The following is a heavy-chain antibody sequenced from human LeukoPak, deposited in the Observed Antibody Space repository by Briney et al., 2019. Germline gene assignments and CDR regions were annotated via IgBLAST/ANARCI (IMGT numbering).Heavy chain of an antibody. D-gene: IGHD3-3*01. CDR3: ARARITIFGVVKSGYMDV. CDR2: IYYSGST. Sequence: PSETLSLTCTVSGGSISSYYWSWIRQPPGKGLEWIGYIYYSGSTNYNPSLKSRVTISVDTSKNQFSLKLSSVTAADTAVYYCARARITIFGVVKSGYMDVWGKGTTVTVSS. J-gene: IGHJ6*03. V-gene: IGHV4-59*01. CDR1: GGSISSYY.